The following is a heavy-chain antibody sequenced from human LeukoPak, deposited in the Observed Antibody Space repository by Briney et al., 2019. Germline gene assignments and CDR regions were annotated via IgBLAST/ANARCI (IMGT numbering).Heavy chain of an antibody. V-gene: IGHV1-18*01. Sequence: ASVKVSCKASGGTFSSYAFSWVRQAPGQGLEWMGWISGYNGNTNYAQKLQGRVTMTTDTSTSTAYMELRRLRSDDTAVYYCARDRPSYYYDTTSPLGYWGQGTLVTVSS. CDR1: GGTFSSYA. J-gene: IGHJ4*02. D-gene: IGHD3-22*01. CDR2: ISGYNGNT. CDR3: ARDRPSYYYDTTSPLGY.